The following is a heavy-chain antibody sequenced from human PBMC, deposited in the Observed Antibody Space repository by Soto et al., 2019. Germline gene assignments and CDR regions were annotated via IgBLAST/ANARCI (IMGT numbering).Heavy chain of an antibody. Sequence: XESLPLPCTVSRRSISPCCGSFWAWVRQPPDSGLGWMRSISHSVRPYYNPSLESRVTMSVDTSRNQFSLRLTYMNATDQAVYYCARPDFMGGMAGPNPTNNWIEAWGQGTMVTV. CDR3: ARPDFMGGMAGPNPTNNWIEA. J-gene: IGHJ5*02. CDR2: ISHSVRP. CDR1: RRSISPCCGSF. D-gene: IGHD6-13*01. V-gene: IGHV4-39*01.